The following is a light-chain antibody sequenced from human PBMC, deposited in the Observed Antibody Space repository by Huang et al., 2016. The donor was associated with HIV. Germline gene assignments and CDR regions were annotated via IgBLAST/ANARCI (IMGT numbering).Light chain of an antibody. J-gene: IGKJ4*01. CDR2: ATS. Sequence: IQLTQSPSSLSVSVGDSVTITCRASQGITNYLAWYQQKPGKAPKLLIFATSTLQSGVPSRFSGSGSGADFTLSIAGLQPEDSATYYCQQLSAYPLTFGGGTKVEI. V-gene: IGKV1-9*01. CDR1: QGITNY. CDR3: QQLSAYPLT.